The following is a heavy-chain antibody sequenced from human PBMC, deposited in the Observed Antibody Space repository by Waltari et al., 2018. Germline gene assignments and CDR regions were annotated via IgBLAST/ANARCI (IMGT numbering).Heavy chain of an antibody. V-gene: IGHV4-38-2*01. CDR1: GYSISSGSY. J-gene: IGHJ4*02. Sequence: QVQLQASGPGLVKPSQTLSLTCAVSGYSISSGSYWGWIRQHPGKGLEWIGSIDHSGSTYYNPSLKSRVTISVDTSKNQFSLKLSSVTAADTAVYYCARRWLGYCSGGSCYYFDYWGQGTLVTVSS. CDR3: ARRWLGYCSGGSCYYFDY. D-gene: IGHD2-15*01. CDR2: IDHSGST.